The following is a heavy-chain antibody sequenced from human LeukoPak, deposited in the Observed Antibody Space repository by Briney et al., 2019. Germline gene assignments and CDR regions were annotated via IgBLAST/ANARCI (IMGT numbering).Heavy chain of an antibody. CDR3: ARVGAYFTSTSCLDY. Sequence: GASVKVSCKASGYTFTNYGISWVRQAPGQGLEWMGWISAYNGNTNYAQKLQGRVTMTTDTSTSTAYMELRSLTSDDTAVYYCARVGAYFTSTSCLDYWGQGTLVTVSS. CDR2: ISAYNGNT. CDR1: GYTFTNYG. J-gene: IGHJ4*02. V-gene: IGHV1-18*01. D-gene: IGHD2-2*01.